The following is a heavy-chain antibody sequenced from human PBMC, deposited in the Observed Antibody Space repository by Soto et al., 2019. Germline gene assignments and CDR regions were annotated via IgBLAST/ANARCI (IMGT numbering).Heavy chain of an antibody. CDR1: GDSVSSNSAA. CDR2: TYYRSTWYS. CDR3: ARGGGSGWLKWFDP. V-gene: IGHV6-1*01. D-gene: IGHD6-19*01. J-gene: IGHJ5*02. Sequence: PSQTLSLTCAISGDSVSSNSAAWNWIRQSPSRGLEWLGRTYYRSTWYSDYAASVRGRISLNPDTSKNQFSLHLNSVTPEDTAVYYCARGGGSGWLKWFDPWGQGTLVTVSS.